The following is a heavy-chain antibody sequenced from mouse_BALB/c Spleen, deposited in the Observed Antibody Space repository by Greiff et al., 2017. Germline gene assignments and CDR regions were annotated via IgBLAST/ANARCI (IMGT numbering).Heavy chain of an antibody. CDR3: ARFDGYSYYFDY. V-gene: IGHV3-8*02. Sequence: VKLMESGPSLVKPSQTLSLTCSVTGDSITSGYWNWIRKFPGNKLEYMGYISYSGSTYYNPSLKSRISITRDTSKNQYYLQLNSVTTEDTATYYCARFDGYSYYFDYWGQGTTLTVSS. CDR1: GDSITSGY. D-gene: IGHD2-3*01. J-gene: IGHJ2*01. CDR2: ISYSGST.